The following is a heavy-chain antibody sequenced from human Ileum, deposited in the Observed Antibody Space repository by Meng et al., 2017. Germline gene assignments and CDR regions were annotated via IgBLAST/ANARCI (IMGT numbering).Heavy chain of an antibody. CDR1: GGTFSSYA. V-gene: IGHV1-69*05. CDR2: IIPIFGTA. D-gene: IGHD5-18*01. CDR3: ARGRGYSYGYVGDYYYYYGMDP. J-gene: IGHJ6*02. Sequence: SVKVSCKASGGTFSSYAISWVRQAPGQGLEWMGGIIPIFGTANYAQKFQGRVTITTDESTSTAYMELSSLRSEDTAVYYCARGRGYSYGYVGDYYYYYGMDPWGQGTLVTVSS.